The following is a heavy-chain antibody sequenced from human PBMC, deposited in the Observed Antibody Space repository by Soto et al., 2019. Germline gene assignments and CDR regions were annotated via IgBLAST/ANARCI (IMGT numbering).Heavy chain of an antibody. J-gene: IGHJ6*02. CDR1: GGTFSSYA. CDR3: ARTGYSSGWYDYYYYGMDV. Sequence: QVQLVQSGAEVKKPGSSVKVSCKASGGTFSSYAISWVRQAPGQGLEWMGGIIPIFGTANYAQKFQGRVTITADKSTSTAYMELSSLSSEDTAVYYCARTGYSSGWYDYYYYGMDVWGQGTTVTVSS. V-gene: IGHV1-69*06. D-gene: IGHD6-19*01. CDR2: IIPIFGTA.